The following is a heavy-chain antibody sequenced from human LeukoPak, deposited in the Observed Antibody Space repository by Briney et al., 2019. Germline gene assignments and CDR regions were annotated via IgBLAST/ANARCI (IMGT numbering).Heavy chain of an antibody. V-gene: IGHV3-53*01. D-gene: IGHD3-22*01. J-gene: IGHJ4*02. Sequence: GGSLRLSCAASGFTVSSNYMSWVRQAPGKGLEWVSVIYSGGSTYYADSVKGRFTISRDNSKNTLYLQMNSLRAEDTAVYYCASSYDSSGYYFLDYWGQGTLVTVSS. CDR2: IYSGGST. CDR1: GFTVSSNY. CDR3: ASSYDSSGYYFLDY.